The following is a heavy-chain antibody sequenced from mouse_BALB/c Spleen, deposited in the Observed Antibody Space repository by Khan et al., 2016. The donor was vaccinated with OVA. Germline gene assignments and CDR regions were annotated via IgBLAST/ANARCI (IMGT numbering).Heavy chain of an antibody. CDR2: IWAGGSK. CDR3: AKDPPYYAMDY. V-gene: IGHV2-6-5*01. J-gene: IGHJ4*01. Sequence: QVQLKQSGPGLVAPSQSLSITCTVSGFSLTDYAVSWIRQPPGKGLEWLGVIWAGGSKYYNLALKSRLSISKDNSRSQVFLNMNSLQTDDTAMYYCAKDPPYYAMDYWGQGTSVTVSS. CDR1: GFSLTDYA.